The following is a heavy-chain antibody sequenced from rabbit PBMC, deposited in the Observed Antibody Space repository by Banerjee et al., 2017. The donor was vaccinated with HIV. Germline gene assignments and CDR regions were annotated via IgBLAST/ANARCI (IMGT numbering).Heavy chain of an antibody. V-gene: IGHV1S45*01. Sequence: QQQLVESGGGLVKPGASLTLTCKASGFSFSSNYWICWVRQAPGKGLEWIGCIYTGSSGRTYYASWAKGRFTISKTSSTTVTLQMTSLTAADTATYFCARDLAGVIGWNFNLWGPGTLVTVS. D-gene: IGHD4-1*01. J-gene: IGHJ4*01. CDR2: IYTGSSGRT. CDR1: GFSFSSNYW. CDR3: ARDLAGVIGWNFNL.